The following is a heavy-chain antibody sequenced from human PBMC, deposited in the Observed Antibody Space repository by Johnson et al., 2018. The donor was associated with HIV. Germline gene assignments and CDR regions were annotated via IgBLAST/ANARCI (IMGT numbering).Heavy chain of an antibody. CDR1: GFTFSSYW. V-gene: IGHV3-7*02. Sequence: VQLVESGGGLVQPGGSLRLSCAASGFTFSSYWMSWVRQAPGKGLEWVANIKQDGSEKYYVDSVKGRFTISRDNAKNSLYLQMNSLRAEDTAVYYCARVITEVVTRCAVDIWGQGTIVTVSS. D-gene: IGHD3-10*01. J-gene: IGHJ3*02. CDR2: IKQDGSEK. CDR3: ARVITEVVTRCAVDI.